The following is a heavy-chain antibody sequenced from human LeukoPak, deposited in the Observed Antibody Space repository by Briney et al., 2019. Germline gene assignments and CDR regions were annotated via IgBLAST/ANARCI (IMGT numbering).Heavy chain of an antibody. CDR1: GFTFSSYE. D-gene: IGHD3-3*01. CDR2: ISSSGSTI. CDR3: ARGFRSDPRGYYYYYMDV. J-gene: IGHJ6*03. V-gene: IGHV3-48*03. Sequence: GGSLRLSCAASGFTFSSYEMNWVRQAPGKGLEWVSYISSSGSTIYYADSVKGRFTISRDNSKNTLYLQMNSLRAEDTAVYYCARGFRSDPRGYYYYYMDVWGKGTTVTVSS.